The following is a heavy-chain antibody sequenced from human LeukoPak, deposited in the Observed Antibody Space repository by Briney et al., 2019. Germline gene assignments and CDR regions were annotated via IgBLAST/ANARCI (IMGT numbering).Heavy chain of an antibody. CDR1: GYTFTSYD. V-gene: IGHV1-18*01. CDR3: ARSPLSCSGGSCYSDY. CDR2: ISAYNGNT. D-gene: IGHD2-15*01. Sequence: GASVKVSCKASGYTFTSYDINWVRQATGQGLEWMGWISAYNGNTNYAQKLQGRVTMTTDTSTSTAYMELRSLRSDDTAVYYCARSPLSCSGGSCYSDYWGQGTLVTVSS. J-gene: IGHJ4*02.